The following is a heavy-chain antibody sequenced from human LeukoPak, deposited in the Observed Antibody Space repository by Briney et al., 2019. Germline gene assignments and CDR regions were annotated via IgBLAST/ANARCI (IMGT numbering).Heavy chain of an antibody. V-gene: IGHV3-74*01. CDR3: AKDPNPTGTYSNYWVY. Sequence: GGSLRLSCAASGFDFSSNWMHWVRHAPGQGLVWVSRIKGDGISTNYADSVKGRFTISRDIAKNTLYQQMNSLRAEDTALYFCAKDPNPTGTYSNYWVYWGQGTLVTVSS. J-gene: IGHJ4*02. CDR1: GFDFSSNW. CDR2: IKGDGIST. D-gene: IGHD4-11*01.